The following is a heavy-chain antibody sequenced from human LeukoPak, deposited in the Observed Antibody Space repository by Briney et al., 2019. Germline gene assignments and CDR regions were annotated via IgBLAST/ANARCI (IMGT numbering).Heavy chain of an antibody. CDR2: ITSYTGYM. V-gene: IGHV3-21*01. CDR1: GFTFSNFA. Sequence: GGSLRLSCAASGFTFSNFAMNWVRQAPGKGLEWISSITSYTGYMFYADSVKGRFTISRDNAKNSLYLQMNSLRAEDTAVYYCARDCSGGSCYDYWGQGTLVTVSS. D-gene: IGHD2-15*01. J-gene: IGHJ4*02. CDR3: ARDCSGGSCYDY.